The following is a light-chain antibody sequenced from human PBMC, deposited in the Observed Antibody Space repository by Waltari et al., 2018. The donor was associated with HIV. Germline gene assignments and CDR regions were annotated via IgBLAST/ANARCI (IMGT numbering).Light chain of an antibody. CDR2: LAS. CDR3: MQVVQTPPT. CDR1: QSLLNTNRYNY. Sequence: QSPLSLPVSPGETASISCVSDQSLLNTNRYNYLDWYVQRPGRSPQLLVYLASNRASGVPDRFRGSGSGTNFTLTISRVETEDVGVYFCMQVVQTPPTFGKGTALEI. J-gene: IGKJ2*01. V-gene: IGKV2-28*01.